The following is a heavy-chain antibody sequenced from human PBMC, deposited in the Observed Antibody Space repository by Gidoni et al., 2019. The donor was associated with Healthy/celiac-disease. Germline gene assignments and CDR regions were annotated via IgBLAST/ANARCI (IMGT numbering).Heavy chain of an antibody. CDR2: IRSKAYGGTT. J-gene: IGHJ4*02. D-gene: IGHD1-26*01. CDR3: TRKGVGATYFDY. Sequence: VQLVESGGGLVQPGRSLRLSCTASGFTFGDYAMSWVRQAPGKGLEWVGFIRSKAYGGTTEYAASVKGRFTISRDDSKSIAYLQMNSLKTEDTAVYYCTRKGVGATYFDYWGQGTLVTVSS. CDR1: GFTFGDYA. V-gene: IGHV3-49*04.